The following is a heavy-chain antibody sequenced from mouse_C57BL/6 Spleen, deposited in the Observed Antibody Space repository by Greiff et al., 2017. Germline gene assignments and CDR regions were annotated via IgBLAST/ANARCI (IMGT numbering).Heavy chain of an antibody. Sequence: QVQLKQPGAELVMPGASVKLSCKASGYTFTSYWMHWVKQRPGQGLEWIGEIDPSDSYTNYNQKFKGKSTLTVDKSSSTAYMPLSSLTSEDSAVYYCATFYGSSDWFAYGGQGTLVTVSA. V-gene: IGHV1-69*01. CDR2: IDPSDSYT. D-gene: IGHD1-1*01. CDR3: ATFYGSSDWFAY. J-gene: IGHJ3*01. CDR1: GYTFTSYW.